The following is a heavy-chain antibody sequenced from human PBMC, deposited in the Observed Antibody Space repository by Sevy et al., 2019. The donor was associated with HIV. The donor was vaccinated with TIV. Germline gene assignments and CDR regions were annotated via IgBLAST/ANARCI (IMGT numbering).Heavy chain of an antibody. CDR2: IRYDGSNK. D-gene: IGHD1-20*01. CDR1: AFSFSTNG. J-gene: IGHJ4*02. Sequence: GGSLRLSCAASAFSFSTNGMHWVRQAPGKGLEWVAFIRYDGSNKFYTDSVKGRFTISRDNSKNTLYLQMNSLTTEDTAVYYCAKDQGYNWNTEGFFDYWSQGTLVTVSS. CDR3: AKDQGYNWNTEGFFDY. V-gene: IGHV3-30*02.